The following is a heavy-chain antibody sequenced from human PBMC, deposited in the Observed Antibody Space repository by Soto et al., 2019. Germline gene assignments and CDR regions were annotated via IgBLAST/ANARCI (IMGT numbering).Heavy chain of an antibody. CDR2: IKQDGSEK. CDR1: GFTFSSYW. Sequence: GGSLRLSCAASGFTFSSYWMSWVRQAPGKGLEWVANIKQDGSEKYYVDSGKGRFTISRDNAKNSLYLQMNSLRAEDTAVYYCAACRDYGYYGMDVRGQGTTVTVSS. J-gene: IGHJ6*02. CDR3: AACRDYGYYGMDV. V-gene: IGHV3-7*01.